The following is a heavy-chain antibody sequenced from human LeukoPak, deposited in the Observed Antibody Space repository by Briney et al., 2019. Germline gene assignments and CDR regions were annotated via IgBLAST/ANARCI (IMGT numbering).Heavy chain of an antibody. J-gene: IGHJ3*02. CDR2: IYYSGSI. CDR1: GGSISTYY. Sequence: SETLSLTCTVSGGSISTYYWSWIRQPPGKGLEWIGYIYYSGSINYNPSLKSRVTISVDTSKNQFSLKLSSVTAADTAVYSCARHRCSGGSCYSNDAFDIWGQGTMVTVSS. D-gene: IGHD2-15*01. CDR3: ARHRCSGGSCYSNDAFDI. V-gene: IGHV4-59*08.